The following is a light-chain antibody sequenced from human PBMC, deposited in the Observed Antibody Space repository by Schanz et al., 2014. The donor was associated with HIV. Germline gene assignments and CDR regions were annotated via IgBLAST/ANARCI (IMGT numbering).Light chain of an antibody. V-gene: IGKV3-11*01. CDR2: DAS. J-gene: IGKJ1*01. Sequence: VLTQSPATLSLSPGERATLSCRASQSVGTFLGWYRQIPGQSPSLLIYDASKRATGVPARFSGSGSGTDFTLTISSLQPDDFAVYFCQQRSGWPPTWSFGQGTKVELK. CDR3: QQRSGWPPTWS. CDR1: QSVGTF.